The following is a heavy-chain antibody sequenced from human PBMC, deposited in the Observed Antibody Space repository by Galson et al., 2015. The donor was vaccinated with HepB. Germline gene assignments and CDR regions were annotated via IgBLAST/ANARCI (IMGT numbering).Heavy chain of an antibody. CDR1: GGSISSYY. V-gene: IGHV4-59*01. Sequence: ETLSLTCTVSGGSISSYYWSWIRQPPGKGLEWIGYIYYSGSTNYNPSLKSRVTISVDTSKNQFSLKLSSVTAADTAVYYCARERCSSTSCYTGQYVDWGQGTLVTVSS. CDR2: IYYSGST. J-gene: IGHJ4*02. D-gene: IGHD2-2*02. CDR3: ARERCSSTSCYTGQYVD.